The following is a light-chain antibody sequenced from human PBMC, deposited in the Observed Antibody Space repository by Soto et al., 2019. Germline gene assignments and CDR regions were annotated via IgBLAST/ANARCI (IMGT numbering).Light chain of an antibody. Sequence: EIVLTQSPGTLSLSPGESATLSCTASQSVTNNYLAWYQQKPGQAPRLLIADASRRATGIPDRFSSSGSGTEFALTIGSLEPGGLAVYYCQECARSALTFGQGTKVEMK. CDR2: DAS. J-gene: IGKJ1*01. V-gene: IGKV3-20*01. CDR3: QECARSALT. CDR1: QSVTNNY.